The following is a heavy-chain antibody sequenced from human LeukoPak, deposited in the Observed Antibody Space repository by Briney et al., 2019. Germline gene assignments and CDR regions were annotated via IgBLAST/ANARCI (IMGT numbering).Heavy chain of an antibody. D-gene: IGHD4-23*01. V-gene: IGHV1-69*05. CDR1: GGTFSSYA. CDR2: IIPIFGTA. CDR3: ARGDYGGNPWNFDY. J-gene: IGHJ4*02. Sequence: ASVKVSCKASGGTFSSYAISWVRQAPGQGLEWMGRIIPIFGTANYAQKFQGRVTITTDESTSTAYMELSSLRSEDTAVYYCARGDYGGNPWNFDYWGQGTLVTVSS.